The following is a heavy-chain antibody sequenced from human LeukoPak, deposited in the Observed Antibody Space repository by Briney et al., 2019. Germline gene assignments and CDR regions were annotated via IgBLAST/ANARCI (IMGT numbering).Heavy chain of an antibody. CDR2: ITDNGVNT. V-gene: IGHV3-23*01. Sequence: GGSLRLSCAASGFTFSSYAMAWVRQAPGKGLEWVSAITDNGVNTYHADSVKGRFTISRDDSKNTLYLQMNSLRAEDTAVYYCAKDLGRYRNNYFDYWGQGTLVTVSS. CDR3: AKDLGRYRNNYFDY. D-gene: IGHD1-26*01. J-gene: IGHJ4*02. CDR1: GFTFSSYA.